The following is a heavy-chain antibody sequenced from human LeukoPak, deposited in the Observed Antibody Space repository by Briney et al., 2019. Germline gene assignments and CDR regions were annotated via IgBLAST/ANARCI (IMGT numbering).Heavy chain of an antibody. V-gene: IGHV1-2*02. J-gene: IGHJ3*02. D-gene: IGHD3-3*01. Sequence: ASVKVSCKASGYTLTGYYMHWVRQAPGQGLEWMGWIHPKSGGTSYEQSFQGRVIMTSDTSISTAYMEVRRLTSDNTAVYYRARGTILEPFDIWGQGTMVTVSS. CDR2: IHPKSGGT. CDR1: GYTLTGYY. CDR3: ARGTILEPFDI.